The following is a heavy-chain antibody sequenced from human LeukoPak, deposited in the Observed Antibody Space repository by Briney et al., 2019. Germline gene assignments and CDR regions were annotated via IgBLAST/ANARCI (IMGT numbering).Heavy chain of an antibody. CDR2: IYTSGST. CDR1: GASISSYY. CDR3: ARAAPGRDGGDDFDY. Sequence: SETLSLTCTVSGASISSYYWSWIRQPAGKGLEWIGRIYTSGSTNYNPSLESRVIMSVDTSKNQFSLKLTSVTAADTAVYYCARAAPGRDGGDDFDYWGQGTLVTVSS. J-gene: IGHJ4*02. V-gene: IGHV4-4*07. D-gene: IGHD6-13*01.